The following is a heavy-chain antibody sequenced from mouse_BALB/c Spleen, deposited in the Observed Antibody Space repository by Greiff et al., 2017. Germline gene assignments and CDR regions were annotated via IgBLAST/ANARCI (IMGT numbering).Heavy chain of an antibody. V-gene: IGHV5-17*02. J-gene: IGHJ1*01. CDR1: GFTFSSFG. D-gene: IGHD1-1*01. CDR3: ARSRDYGSSPWYFDV. Sequence: EVKLMESGGGLVQPGGSRKLSCAASGFTFSSFGMHWVRQAPEKGLEWVAYISSGSSTIYYADTVKGRFTISRDNPKNTLFLQMTSLRSEDTAMYYCARSRDYGSSPWYFDVWGAGTTVTVSS. CDR2: ISSGSSTI.